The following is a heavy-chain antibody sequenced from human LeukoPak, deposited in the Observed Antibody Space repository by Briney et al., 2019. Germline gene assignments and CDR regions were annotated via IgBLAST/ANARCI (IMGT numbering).Heavy chain of an antibody. J-gene: IGHJ6*03. Sequence: GGSLRLSCAASRFTFSSYSMNWVRQAPGKGLEWVSVINWNGGSTAYADSVKGRFTISRDNAKTTLYLQMNSLRVEDTALYYCAREHYNYYMDVRGKGTTVTVSS. CDR1: RFTFSSYS. V-gene: IGHV3-20*04. CDR3: AREHYNYYMDV. CDR2: INWNGGST.